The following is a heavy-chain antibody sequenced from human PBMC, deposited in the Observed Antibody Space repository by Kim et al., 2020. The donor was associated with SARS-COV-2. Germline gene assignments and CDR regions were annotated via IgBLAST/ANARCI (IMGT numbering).Heavy chain of an antibody. V-gene: IGHV4-59*01. CDR1: GGSFSGYY. J-gene: IGHJ4*02. CDR2: TSYNGDT. D-gene: IGHD6-19*01. Sequence: SETLSLTCTVSGGSFSGYYWSWIRQAPGKGLEWIAYTSYNGDTNFNPSLQSRVTISVDRSNTQFSLRLNSVTAADTAVYYCARATVEGIELYYFDYWGQGTLVSVSS. CDR3: ARATVEGIELYYFDY.